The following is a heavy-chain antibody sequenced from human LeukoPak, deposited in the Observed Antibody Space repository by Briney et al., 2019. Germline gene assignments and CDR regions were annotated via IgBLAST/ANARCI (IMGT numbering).Heavy chain of an antibody. CDR1: GFTFSTSW. J-gene: IGHJ5*02. CDR3: AGSSSWYWNWFDP. D-gene: IGHD6-13*01. V-gene: IGHV3-23*01. CDR2: ISGSGGST. Sequence: PGGSLRLSCAASGFTFSTSWMYWVRQAPGKGLEWVSAISGSGGSTYYADSMKGRFTISRDNSKNTLYLQMNSLRAEDTAVYYCAGSSSWYWNWFDPWGQGTLVTVSS.